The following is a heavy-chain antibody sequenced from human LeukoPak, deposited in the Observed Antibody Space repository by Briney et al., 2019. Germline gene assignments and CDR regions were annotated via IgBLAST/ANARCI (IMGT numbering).Heavy chain of an antibody. D-gene: IGHD3-10*01. CDR3: GRAMVRGAMGAFDI. CDR2: ISSSGSTI. J-gene: IGHJ3*02. Sequence: GGSLRLSCAASGFTFSDYYMSWIRQAPGKGLEWVSYISSSGSTIYYADSVKGRFTISRDNAKNSLYLQMNSLRAEDTAVYYCGRAMVRGAMGAFDIWGQGTMVTVSS. CDR1: GFTFSDYY. V-gene: IGHV3-11*01.